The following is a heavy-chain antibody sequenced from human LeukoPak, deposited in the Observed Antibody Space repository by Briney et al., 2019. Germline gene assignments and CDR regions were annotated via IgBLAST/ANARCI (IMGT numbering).Heavy chain of an antibody. CDR3: ARDRAWNYFDY. CDR1: GFTFSSYG. Sequence: GGSLRLSCTASGFTFSSYGMHWVRQAPGKGLEWVAVISYDGSNKYYADSVKGRFTISRDNSKNTLYVQMNSLRAEDTAVYYCARDRAWNYFDYWGQGTLVTVSS. D-gene: IGHD3-3*01. J-gene: IGHJ4*02. V-gene: IGHV3-30*03. CDR2: ISYDGSNK.